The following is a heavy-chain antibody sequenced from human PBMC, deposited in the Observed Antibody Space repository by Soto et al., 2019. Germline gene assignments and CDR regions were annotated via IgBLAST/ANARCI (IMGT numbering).Heavy chain of an antibody. Sequence: EVQLVETGGGLIQPGGSLGLSCAASGFIVSSNYMSWVRQAPGKGLDWVSVIYSGGSTYHADSVKGRFTTSRDNSKNTLYLQINNLRAKDTAVYYCVARSNGADYWGQGTLVTVSS. CDR3: VARSNGADY. V-gene: IGHV3-53*02. D-gene: IGHD2-8*01. CDR2: IYSGGST. CDR1: GFIVSSNY. J-gene: IGHJ4*02.